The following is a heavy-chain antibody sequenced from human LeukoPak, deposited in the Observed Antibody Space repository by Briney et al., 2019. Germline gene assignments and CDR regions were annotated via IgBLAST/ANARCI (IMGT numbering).Heavy chain of an antibody. Sequence: GGSLRLSCAASGFTFSTYVMSWVRQTPGKGLEWVSTISNSGGSTYNADSVKGRFTISRDNSKNTLYLQMNSLRAEDTAVYYCAKAPVTTCSGAYCYPFDYWGQGTLVTVSS. V-gene: IGHV3-23*01. CDR3: AKAPVTTCSGAYCYPFDY. D-gene: IGHD2-15*01. CDR1: GFTFSTYV. J-gene: IGHJ4*02. CDR2: ISNSGGST.